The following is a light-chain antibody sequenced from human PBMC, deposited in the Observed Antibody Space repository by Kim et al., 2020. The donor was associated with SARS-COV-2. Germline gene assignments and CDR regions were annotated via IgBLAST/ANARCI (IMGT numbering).Light chain of an antibody. Sequence: SPGHTATLSCRASQSISSNLAWYQQKPGQAPRLLIQNAATRATGIPARFRGSGFATEFTLTISSLQSEDFAVYYCQQYNDWPPTYTFGQGTKLEI. V-gene: IGKV3-15*01. CDR3: QQYNDWPPTYT. CDR2: NAA. J-gene: IGKJ2*01. CDR1: QSISSN.